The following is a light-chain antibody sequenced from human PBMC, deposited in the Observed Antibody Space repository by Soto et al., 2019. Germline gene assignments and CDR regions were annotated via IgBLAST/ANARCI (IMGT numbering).Light chain of an antibody. J-gene: IGLJ2*01. Sequence: QSALTQPASVSGSPGQSITISCTGTSSDVGGYNYVSWYQQHPGKAPKLMIYDVSNRPSGVSNRFSGSKSGNTASLTISGLLAGDEADYYCSSYTSSSTLVFGGGTKLTVL. CDR3: SSYTSSSTLV. V-gene: IGLV2-14*01. CDR2: DVS. CDR1: SSDVGGYNY.